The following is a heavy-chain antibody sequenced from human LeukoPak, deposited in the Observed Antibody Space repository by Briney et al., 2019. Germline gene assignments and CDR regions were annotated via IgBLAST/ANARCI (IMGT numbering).Heavy chain of an antibody. D-gene: IGHD3-10*01. CDR3: AKAPGPLDFDY. J-gene: IGHJ4*02. CDR2: ISVSGGTT. CDR1: GFTFTNYA. V-gene: IGHV3-23*01. Sequence: GGSLRLSCAASGFTFTNYAMNWVRQAPGKGLEWVSTISVSGGTTYYAGSVKGRFAISRDNSKNTLYLQMNSLRAEDTAVYYCAKAPGPLDFDYWGQGALVTVSS.